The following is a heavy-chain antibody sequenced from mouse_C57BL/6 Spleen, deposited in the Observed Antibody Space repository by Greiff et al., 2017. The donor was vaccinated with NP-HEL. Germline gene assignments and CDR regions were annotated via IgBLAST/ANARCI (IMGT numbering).Heavy chain of an antibody. CDR1: GYTFTSYW. J-gene: IGHJ2*01. Sequence: QVQLQQSGAELMKPGASVKLSCKATGYTFTSYWIEWVKQRPGHGLEWIGEILPGSGSTNYNEKFKGKATFTADTSSNTAYMQLSSLTTEDSAIYYCASRGMFYYFDYWGQGTTLTVSS. CDR3: ASRGMFYYFDY. V-gene: IGHV1-9*01. CDR2: ILPGSGST.